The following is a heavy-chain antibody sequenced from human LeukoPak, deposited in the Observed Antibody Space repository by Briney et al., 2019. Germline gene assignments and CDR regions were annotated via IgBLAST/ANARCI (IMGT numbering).Heavy chain of an antibody. D-gene: IGHD3-9*01. CDR3: ARGIRWMTGYYPSFGMDV. J-gene: IGHJ6*02. CDR2: IGVAGGNT. V-gene: IGHV1-58*01. Sequence: SVKVSCKTSGFTFSNSAVQWVRQARGQRLEWIGWIGVAGGNTNYAQKVQDRITITRDEPTSTAYMELRSLESEDTAVYYCARGIRWMTGYYPSFGMDVWGQGTTVTVSS. CDR1: GFTFSNSA.